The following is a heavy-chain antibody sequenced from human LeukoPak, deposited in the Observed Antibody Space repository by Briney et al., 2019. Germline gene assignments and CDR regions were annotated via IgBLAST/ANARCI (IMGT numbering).Heavy chain of an antibody. D-gene: IGHD2-15*01. CDR3: ARVCSGGSCLDY. V-gene: IGHV1-8*01. J-gene: IGHJ4*02. CDR1: GYRFTGYY. CDR2: MNPHSGDA. Sequence: ASVKVSCKASGYRFTGYYLNWVRQATGQGLEWMGWMNPHSGDADYAQNFQGRVTMTRDTSTDTAYMELSSLTSRDTAVYYCARVCSGGSCLDYWGQGTLVTV.